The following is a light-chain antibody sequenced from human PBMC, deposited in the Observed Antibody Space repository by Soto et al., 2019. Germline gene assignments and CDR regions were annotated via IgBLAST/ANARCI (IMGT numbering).Light chain of an antibody. Sequence: QSVLTQPPPASGTPGQRVTISCSGSSSNIGSNTVNWYQQLPGTAPKLLIYSNNQRPSGVPDQFSGSKSGTSASLAISGLQSEDEADYYCAAWDDSLNGYVFGTGTRSPS. CDR1: SSNIGSNT. CDR3: AAWDDSLNGYV. V-gene: IGLV1-44*01. CDR2: SNN. J-gene: IGLJ1*01.